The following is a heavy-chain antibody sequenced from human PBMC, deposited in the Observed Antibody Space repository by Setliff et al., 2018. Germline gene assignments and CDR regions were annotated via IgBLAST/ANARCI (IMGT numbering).Heavy chain of an antibody. CDR2: IYTGGST. CDR1: GFTVSSSY. V-gene: IGHV3-66*02. D-gene: IGHD3-10*01. CDR3: ARGNYGSGSPVYVWFDP. Sequence: SCAASGFTVSSSYMTWVRQAPGKGLEWVSVIYTGGSTYYADSMKDRFTISRDTSKNTLYLQMNSLRTEDTAVYYCARGNYGSGSPVYVWFDPWGQGTLVTVS. J-gene: IGHJ5*02.